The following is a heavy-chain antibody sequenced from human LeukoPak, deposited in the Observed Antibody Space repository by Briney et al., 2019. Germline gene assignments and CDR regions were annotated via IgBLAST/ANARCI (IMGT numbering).Heavy chain of an antibody. V-gene: IGHV1-2*02. CDR1: GYTFTGYY. Sequence: ASVKVSCKASGYTFTGYYMHWVRQAPGQGLEWMGWINPNSGGTNYAQKFQGRVTMTRDTSISTAYMELSRLRSEDTAAYYCARDPYCSGGSCYPLDYWGQGTLVTVSS. J-gene: IGHJ4*02. CDR3: ARDPYCSGGSCYPLDY. CDR2: INPNSGGT. D-gene: IGHD2-15*01.